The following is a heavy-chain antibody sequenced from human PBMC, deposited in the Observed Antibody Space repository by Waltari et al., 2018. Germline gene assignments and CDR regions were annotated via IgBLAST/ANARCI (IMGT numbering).Heavy chain of an antibody. Sequence: EVQLLESGGGLVQPGGSLRLSCAASGFTFSIYAMSWVRQAPGKGLEWVSVIYSGGSTYYADSVKGRFTISRDNSKNTLYLQMNSLRAEDTAVYYCAEGIGSSSWYYFDYWGQGTLVTVSS. CDR3: AEGIGSSSWYYFDY. V-gene: IGHV3-23*03. CDR1: GFTFSIYA. D-gene: IGHD6-13*01. CDR2: IYSGGST. J-gene: IGHJ4*02.